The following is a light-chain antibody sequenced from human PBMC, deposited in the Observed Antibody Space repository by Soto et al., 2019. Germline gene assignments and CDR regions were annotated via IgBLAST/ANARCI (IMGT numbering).Light chain of an antibody. CDR2: ANI. Sequence: QSVLTHPPAVSGAPGQRVTISCTGSSSNIGAGYDVHWYQQRPGAAPKLLISANINRPSGVPDRFSGSKSGTSASLAITGLQADDEGDYYCQSYDSTLSARYVFGTGTKLTVL. J-gene: IGLJ1*01. CDR3: QSYDSTLSARYV. V-gene: IGLV1-40*01. CDR1: SSNIGAGYD.